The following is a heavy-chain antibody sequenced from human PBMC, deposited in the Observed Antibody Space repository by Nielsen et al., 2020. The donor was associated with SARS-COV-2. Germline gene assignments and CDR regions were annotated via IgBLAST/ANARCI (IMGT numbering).Heavy chain of an antibody. CDR3: AKDASSSWDDFYYTDV. CDR2: LSYDGNNK. J-gene: IGHJ6*03. D-gene: IGHD6-13*01. Sequence: GESLKISCAASEFTFNSYGMHWVRQAPGKGLEWVAVLSYDGNNKYYADSVKGRFTISRDNSKNTLYLQMNSLRAEDTAVYYCAKDASSSWDDFYYTDVWGKGTTVTVSS. CDR1: EFTFNSYG. V-gene: IGHV3-30*18.